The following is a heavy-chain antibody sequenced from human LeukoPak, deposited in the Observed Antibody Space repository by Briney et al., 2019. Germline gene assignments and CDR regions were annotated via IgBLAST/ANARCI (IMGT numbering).Heavy chain of an antibody. Sequence: ASVKVSCKASGYTFTGYYMHWVRQAPGQGLEWMGIINPSGGRTSYSQKFQGRVTMTRDTSTNTVYMELSGLRSEDTAVYYCARDLGQAGGSGWPRYNWLDPWGQGTLVTVSS. D-gene: IGHD6-19*01. CDR1: GYTFTGYY. CDR2: INPSGGRT. J-gene: IGHJ5*02. CDR3: ARDLGQAGGSGWPRYNWLDP. V-gene: IGHV1-46*01.